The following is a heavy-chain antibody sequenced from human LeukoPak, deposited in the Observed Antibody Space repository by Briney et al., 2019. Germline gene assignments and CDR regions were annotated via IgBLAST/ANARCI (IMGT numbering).Heavy chain of an antibody. CDR1: GGTFSSYA. D-gene: IGHD2-15*01. Sequence: GASVKVSCKASGGTFSSYAISWVRQAPGQGLEWMEWISAYNGNTNYAQKLQGRVTMTTDTSTSTAYMELRSLRSDDTAVYYCARDIGWRVFDYWGQGTLVTVSS. CDR3: ARDIGWRVFDY. CDR2: ISAYNGNT. V-gene: IGHV1-18*01. J-gene: IGHJ4*02.